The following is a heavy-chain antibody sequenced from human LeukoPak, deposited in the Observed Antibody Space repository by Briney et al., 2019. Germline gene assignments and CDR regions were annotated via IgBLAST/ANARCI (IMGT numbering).Heavy chain of an antibody. Sequence: GGSLRLSCAASGFTFSSYAMIWVRQAPGKGLEWVSAISGSGSSTYYADSVKGRFNISRDTSKNTLYLQMNSLRAEDTAVYYCANDGGFGSFDYWGQGTLVTVSS. V-gene: IGHV3-23*01. CDR1: GFTFSSYA. D-gene: IGHD3-3*01. CDR2: ISGSGSST. CDR3: ANDGGFGSFDY. J-gene: IGHJ4*02.